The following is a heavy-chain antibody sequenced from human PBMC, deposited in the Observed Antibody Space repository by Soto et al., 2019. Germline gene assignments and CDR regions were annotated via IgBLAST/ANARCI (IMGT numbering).Heavy chain of an antibody. Sequence: SETLSLTCTVSAGSMSSLCYSWGWTRQPPGRGLEWIGSIYYRGSTNYNPSLKTRVTISVGTSKTQTSLKLRSVTAADTAVYYCARHNDDSSGYREYYFDYWGQGTLVTVSS. CDR2: IYYRGST. V-gene: IGHV4-39*01. J-gene: IGHJ4*02. CDR3: ARHNDDSSGYREYYFDY. D-gene: IGHD3-22*01. CDR1: AGSMSSLCYS.